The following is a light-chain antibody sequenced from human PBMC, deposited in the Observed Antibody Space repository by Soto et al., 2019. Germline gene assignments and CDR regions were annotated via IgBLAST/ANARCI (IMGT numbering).Light chain of an antibody. V-gene: IGLV2-23*01. CDR1: SGDVGGYNF. CDR3: CSYAGSSTPSYV. CDR2: EGS. J-gene: IGLJ1*01. Sequence: QSALTQPPSASGSPGQSVTISCTGTSGDVGGYNFVSWYQQHPGKAPKFMIYEGSQRPSGVSNRFSGSKSGNTASLTISGLQAEDEADYYCCSYAGSSTPSYVFGSGTKLTVL.